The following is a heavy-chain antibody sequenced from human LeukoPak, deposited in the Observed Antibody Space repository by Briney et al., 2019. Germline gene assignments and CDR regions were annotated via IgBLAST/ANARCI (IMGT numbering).Heavy chain of an antibody. Sequence: PSETLSLTCTVSGGSISSYYWSWIRQPPGKGLEWIGYIYYSGSTNYNPSLESRVTISVDTSKNQFSLKLSSVTAADTAVYYCARGIAAPIDYWGQGTLVTVSS. CDR2: IYYSGST. J-gene: IGHJ4*02. V-gene: IGHV4-59*01. CDR1: GGSISSYY. D-gene: IGHD6-25*01. CDR3: ARGIAAPIDY.